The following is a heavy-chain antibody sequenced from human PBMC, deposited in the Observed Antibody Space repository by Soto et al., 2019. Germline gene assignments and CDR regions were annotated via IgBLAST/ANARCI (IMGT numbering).Heavy chain of an antibody. J-gene: IGHJ5*02. CDR3: ARVNFWSGTTRWFDP. D-gene: IGHD3-3*01. CDR2: ISAYNGNT. V-gene: IGHV1-18*04. Sequence: ASVKVSCKASGHTVGDYFVHWVRQAPGQGLEWMGWISAYNGNTNYAQKLQGRVTMTTDTSTSTAYMELRSLRSDDTAVYYCARVNFWSGTTRWFDPWGQGTLVTVSS. CDR1: GHTVGDYF.